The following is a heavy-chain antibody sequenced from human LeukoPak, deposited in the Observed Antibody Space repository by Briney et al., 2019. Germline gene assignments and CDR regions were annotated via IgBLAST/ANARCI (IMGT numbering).Heavy chain of an antibody. J-gene: IGHJ4*02. Sequence: GGSLRLSCAASGFTFSSYAMSWVRQAPGKGLKWVSAISGNKISTYYADSVKGRFTISRDNSKNTLYLQMNSLRAEDTAVYYCAKVRWGSDNALDSWGQGTLVTGSS. D-gene: IGHD3-16*01. CDR2: ISGNKIST. CDR3: AKVRWGSDNALDS. CDR1: GFTFSSYA. V-gene: IGHV3-23*01.